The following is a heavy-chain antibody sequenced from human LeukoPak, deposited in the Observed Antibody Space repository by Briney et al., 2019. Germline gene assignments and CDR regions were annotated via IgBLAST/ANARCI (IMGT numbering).Heavy chain of an antibody. CDR3: AKVRAAAGRGIPYYFDY. J-gene: IGHJ4*02. CDR2: IIGSGGST. CDR1: GFTFSSYA. V-gene: IGHV3-23*01. D-gene: IGHD6-13*01. Sequence: GGSLRLSCAASGFTFSSYAMSWVRQAPGKGLEWVSAIIGSGGSTYYADSVKGRFTISRDNSKNTLYLQMNSLRAEDTAVYYCAKVRAAAGRGIPYYFDYWGQGTLVTVSS.